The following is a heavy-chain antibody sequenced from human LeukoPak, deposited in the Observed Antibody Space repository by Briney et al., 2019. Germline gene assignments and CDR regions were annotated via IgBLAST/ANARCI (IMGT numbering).Heavy chain of an antibody. CDR3: TGSSSFNY. J-gene: IGHJ4*02. Sequence: GGSLRLSCAASGFTFTRHYVNWVCQAPGKGLEWVSVISSGGSTYYADSVKGRFTISRDNSKNTLYLQMNSLRAEDTAVYYCTGSSSFNYWGQGTLVTVSS. D-gene: IGHD6-6*01. V-gene: IGHV3-53*01. CDR1: GFTFTRHY. CDR2: ISSGGST.